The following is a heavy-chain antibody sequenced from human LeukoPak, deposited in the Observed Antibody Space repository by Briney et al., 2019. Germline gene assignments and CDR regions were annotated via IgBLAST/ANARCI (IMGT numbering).Heavy chain of an antibody. CDR2: ISSSGSTI. CDR1: GFTFSSYE. D-gene: IGHD3-10*01. J-gene: IGHJ4*02. Sequence: EGSLRLSCAASGFTFSSYEMNWVRQAPGQGLEWVSYISSSGSTIYYADSVKGRFTISRDNAKNSLYLQMNSLRAEDTAVYYCARNVLLWFGELSHFDYWGQGTLVTVSS. CDR3: ARNVLLWFGELSHFDY. V-gene: IGHV3-48*03.